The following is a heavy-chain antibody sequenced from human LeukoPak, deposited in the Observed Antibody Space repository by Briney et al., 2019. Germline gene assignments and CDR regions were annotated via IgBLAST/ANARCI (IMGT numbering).Heavy chain of an antibody. V-gene: IGHV3-30*03. Sequence: GRSLRLSCAASGFTFSSYGMHWVRQAPGKGLEWVAVISYDGSNKYFADSVKGRFTISRDNSKNTLYLQMNSLRAEDTAVYYCARLVSSSSWTYYFDYWGQGTLVTVSS. CDR2: ISYDGSNK. CDR1: GFTFSSYG. D-gene: IGHD6-13*01. CDR3: ARLVSSSSWTYYFDY. J-gene: IGHJ4*02.